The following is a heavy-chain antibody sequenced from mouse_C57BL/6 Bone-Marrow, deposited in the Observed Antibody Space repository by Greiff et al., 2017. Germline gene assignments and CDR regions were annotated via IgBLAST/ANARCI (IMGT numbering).Heavy chain of an antibody. D-gene: IGHD5-1*01. V-gene: IGHV1-47*01. Sequence: VMLVESGAELVKPGASVKMSCKASGYTFTTYPIEWMKQNHGKSPEWIGNFHPYNDDTKYNEKFKGKATLTVEKSSNTVYLELSRLTSDDSAVYYCARSSTFFYYFDYWGQGTTLTVSS. J-gene: IGHJ2*01. CDR1: GYTFTTYP. CDR2: FHPYNDDT. CDR3: ARSSTFFYYFDY.